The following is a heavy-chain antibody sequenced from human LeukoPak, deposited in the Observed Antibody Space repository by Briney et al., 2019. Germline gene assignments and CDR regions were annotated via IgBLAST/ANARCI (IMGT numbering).Heavy chain of an antibody. J-gene: IGHJ4*02. V-gene: IGHV3-43D*04. CDR1: GFTFDDYA. CDR2: ISWDGGST. CDR3: AKDWGSSAWRENYFEY. D-gene: IGHD6-19*01. Sequence: PGGSLRLSCAASGFTFDDYAMHWVRQAPGKGLEWVSLISWDGGSTYYADSVKGRFTISRDNSKNTVFLHMNSLRADDTAVYYCAKDWGSSAWRENYFEYWGQGTLVTVSS.